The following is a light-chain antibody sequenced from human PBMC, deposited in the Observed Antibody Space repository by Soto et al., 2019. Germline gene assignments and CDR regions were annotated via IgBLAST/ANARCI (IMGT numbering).Light chain of an antibody. J-gene: IGLJ1*01. CDR2: DVS. CDR1: SSDVGGYTY. CDR3: CSYAGRYTYV. Sequence: QSALTQPRPVSGSPGQSVSISCTGTSSDVGGYTYVSWYQQHPGKAPKVMIYDVSKRPSGVPDRFSGSKSGNTASLTISGLQSEDEADYYCCSYAGRYTYVFGTGTKVTVL. V-gene: IGLV2-11*01.